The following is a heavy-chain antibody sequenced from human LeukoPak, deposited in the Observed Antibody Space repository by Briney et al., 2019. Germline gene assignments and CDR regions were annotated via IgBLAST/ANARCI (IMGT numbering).Heavy chain of an antibody. CDR3: AKGTERYREVSSFDS. Sequence: GGSLRLSGAASGFTFNTYTSNWVRQAPGKGLEWVSAISGRGDGTYYADFVKGRFTISRDNSKNTLFLQMNSLRVEDTATYYCAKGTERYREVSSFDSWGRGTLVAVSS. V-gene: IGHV3-23*01. CDR2: ISGRGDGT. D-gene: IGHD3-10*01. CDR1: GFTFNTYT. J-gene: IGHJ4*02.